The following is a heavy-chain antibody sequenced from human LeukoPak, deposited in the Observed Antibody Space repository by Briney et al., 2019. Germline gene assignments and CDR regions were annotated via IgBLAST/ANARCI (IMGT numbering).Heavy chain of an antibody. J-gene: IGHJ4*02. CDR3: AIEGCSGGSCYSGPDY. Sequence: GGSLRLSCAASGFTFSSYAMHWVRQAPGKVLEWVAVISYDGSNKYYADSVKGRFTISRDNSKNTLYLQMNSLRAEDTAVYYCAIEGCSGGSCYSGPDYWGQGTLVTVSS. CDR2: ISYDGSNK. CDR1: GFTFSSYA. D-gene: IGHD2-15*01. V-gene: IGHV3-30*04.